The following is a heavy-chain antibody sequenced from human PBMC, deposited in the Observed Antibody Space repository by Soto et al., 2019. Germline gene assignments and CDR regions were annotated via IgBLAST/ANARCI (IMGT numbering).Heavy chain of an antibody. Sequence: GASVKVSCKASGYTFIDYFIQWVRQAPGQGLEWMGWINPSSGETTYAQKFQGRVTMTRDTSISTAYMDLITLRSDDTAIYYCVRGLKWRDPDYWGQGTPVTVSS. D-gene: IGHD2-15*01. J-gene: IGHJ4*02. CDR3: VRGLKWRDPDY. V-gene: IGHV1-2*02. CDR1: GYTFIDYF. CDR2: INPSSGET.